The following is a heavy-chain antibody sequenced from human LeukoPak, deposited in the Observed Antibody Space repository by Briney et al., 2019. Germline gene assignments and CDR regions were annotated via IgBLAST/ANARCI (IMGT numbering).Heavy chain of an antibody. J-gene: IGHJ4*02. CDR1: GFTFSSYS. CDR3: ARDGHIVVAGNYFDY. CDR2: INSDGSST. Sequence: GGSLRLSCAASGFTFSSYSMHWVRQAPGKGLVWVSRINSDGSSTSYADSVKGRFTISRDNAKNTLYLQMNSLRAEDTAVYYCARDGHIVVAGNYFDYWGQGTLVTVSS. D-gene: IGHD2-15*01. V-gene: IGHV3-74*01.